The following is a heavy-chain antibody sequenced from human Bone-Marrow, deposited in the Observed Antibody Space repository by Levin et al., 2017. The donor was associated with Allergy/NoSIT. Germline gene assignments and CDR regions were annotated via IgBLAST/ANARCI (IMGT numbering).Heavy chain of an antibody. Sequence: SQTLSLTCTVSGGSISSSSYYWGWIRQPPGKGLEWIGSIYYSGSTYYNPSLKSRVTISVDTSKNQFSLKLSSVTAADTAVYYCARDSGMVRGVIIQTSYYFDYWGQGTLVTVSS. V-gene: IGHV4-39*07. D-gene: IGHD3-10*01. CDR1: GGSISSSSYY. J-gene: IGHJ4*02. CDR3: ARDSGMVRGVIIQTSYYFDY. CDR2: IYYSGST.